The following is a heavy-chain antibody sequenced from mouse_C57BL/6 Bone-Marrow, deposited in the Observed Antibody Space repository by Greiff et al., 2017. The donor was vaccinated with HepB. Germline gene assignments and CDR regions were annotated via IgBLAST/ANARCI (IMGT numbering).Heavy chain of an antibody. CDR2: IDPSDSYT. Sequence: QVQLKQPGAELVMPGASVKLSCKASGYTFTSYWMHWVKQRPGQGLEWIGEIDPSDSYTNYNQKFKGKSTLTVDKSSSTAYMQLSSLTSEDSAVYYCARSAHGYWGQGTTLTVSS. CDR1: GYTFTSYW. V-gene: IGHV1-69*01. D-gene: IGHD3-2*02. J-gene: IGHJ2*01. CDR3: ARSAHGY.